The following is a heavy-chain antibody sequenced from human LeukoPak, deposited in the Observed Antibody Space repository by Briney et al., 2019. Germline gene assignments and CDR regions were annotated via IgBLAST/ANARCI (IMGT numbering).Heavy chain of an antibody. CDR1: GFTFSSYA. CDR2: IRASGVST. V-gene: IGHV3-23*01. CDR3: AKCGYPGYEKTSDY. D-gene: IGHD5-12*01. Sequence: GGSLRLSCAAPGFTFSSYAMSWVRQAPGKGLEWVSVIRASGVSTSYADSVKGRFTISRDNSKSTLYLQMNSLRAEDTAIYFCAKCGYPGYEKTSDYWGQGTLVTVSS. J-gene: IGHJ4*02.